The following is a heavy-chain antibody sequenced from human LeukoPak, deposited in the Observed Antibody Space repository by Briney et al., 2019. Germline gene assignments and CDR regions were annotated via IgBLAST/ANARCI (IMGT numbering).Heavy chain of an antibody. V-gene: IGHV1-2*02. CDR1: GYTFTGYY. D-gene: IGHD3-3*01. CDR3: ARDLYDFWSGYLLGRFDP. CDR2: INPNSGGT. Sequence: ASVKVSCKASGYTFTGYYMHWVRQAPGKGLEWMGWINPNSGGTNYAQKFQGRVTMTRDTSISTAYMELSRLRSDDTAVYYCARDLYDFWSGYLLGRFDPWGQGTLVTVSS. J-gene: IGHJ5*02.